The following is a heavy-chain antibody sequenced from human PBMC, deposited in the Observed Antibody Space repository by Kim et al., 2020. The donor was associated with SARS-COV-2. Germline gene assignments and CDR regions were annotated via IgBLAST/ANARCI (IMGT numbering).Heavy chain of an antibody. CDR3: AKDMYYYGSGSYRVLPDY. J-gene: IGHJ4*02. V-gene: IGHV3-30*02. D-gene: IGHD3-10*01. Sequence: KGGFTSSRDNSKNTLYLQMNSLRAEDTAVYYCAKDMYYYGSGSYRVLPDYWGQGTLVTVSS.